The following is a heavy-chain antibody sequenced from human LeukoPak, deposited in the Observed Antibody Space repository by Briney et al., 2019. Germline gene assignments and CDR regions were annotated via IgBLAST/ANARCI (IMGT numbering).Heavy chain of an antibody. Sequence: GGSLRLSCAASGFTLSSYAMSWVRQAPGKGLEWVSSISASGGSTNYADSVKGRFTISRDNSKNTVYLQMNSLRAEDTAVYYCARDSDYYDSSGSDYWGQGTLVTVSS. CDR2: ISASGGST. CDR1: GFTLSSYA. J-gene: IGHJ4*02. CDR3: ARDSDYYDSSGSDY. D-gene: IGHD3-22*01. V-gene: IGHV3-23*01.